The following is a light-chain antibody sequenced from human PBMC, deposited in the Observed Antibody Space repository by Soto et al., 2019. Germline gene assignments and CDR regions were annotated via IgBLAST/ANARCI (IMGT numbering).Light chain of an antibody. J-gene: IGKJ2*01. CDR1: QALGTN. V-gene: IGKV3-15*01. Sequence: EIVMMQSPATLSVSPRERATLSCRVSQALGTNLAWYQHKPGQAPRLLIYGASTRATGVPVRFSGSGSETEFTLSISSLQSDDLAVYYCQQYTNWPYTFGQGTKLEIE. CDR2: GAS. CDR3: QQYTNWPYT.